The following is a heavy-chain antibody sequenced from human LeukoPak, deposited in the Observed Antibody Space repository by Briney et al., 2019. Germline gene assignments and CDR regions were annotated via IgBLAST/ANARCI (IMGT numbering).Heavy chain of an antibody. CDR2: INPNSGGT. CDR3: AREGRYGSGSFYYMDV. Sequence: ASVKVSCKASGYTFTGYYMHWVRQAPGQGLEWMGWINPNSGGTNYAQKFQGRVTMTRDTSTSTAYMELRSLRSDDTAVYYCAREGRYGSGSFYYMDVWGKGTTVTISS. D-gene: IGHD3-10*01. V-gene: IGHV1-2*02. J-gene: IGHJ6*03. CDR1: GYTFTGYY.